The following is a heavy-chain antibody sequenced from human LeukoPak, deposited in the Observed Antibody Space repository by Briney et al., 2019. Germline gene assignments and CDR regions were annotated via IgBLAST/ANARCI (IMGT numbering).Heavy chain of an antibody. CDR2: IYPGDSDT. V-gene: IGHV5-51*01. Sequence: GKPRRFSGKGFGYTSTTNRTAGGGQMPGKGLEWMGIIYPGDSDTRYNPSFQGQVTISADKSISTAYLQWSSLKASDTAIYYCAAIIGGPTVWGQGTLVTVSS. CDR1: GYTSTTNR. D-gene: IGHD3-16*01. CDR3: AAIIGGPTV. J-gene: IGHJ4*02.